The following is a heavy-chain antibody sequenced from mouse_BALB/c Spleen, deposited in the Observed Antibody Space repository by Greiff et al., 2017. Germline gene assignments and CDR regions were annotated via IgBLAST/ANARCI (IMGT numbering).Heavy chain of an antibody. J-gene: IGHJ4*01. Sequence: EVQLQESGGGLVQPGGSRKLSCAASGFTFSSFGMHWVRQAPEKGLEWVAYISSGSSTIYYADTVKGRFTISRDNPKNTLFLQMTSLRSEDTAMYYCARSFDYGMDYWGQGTSVTVSS. CDR1: GFTFSSFG. CDR3: ARSFDYGMDY. V-gene: IGHV5-17*02. CDR2: ISSGSSTI. D-gene: IGHD2-4*01.